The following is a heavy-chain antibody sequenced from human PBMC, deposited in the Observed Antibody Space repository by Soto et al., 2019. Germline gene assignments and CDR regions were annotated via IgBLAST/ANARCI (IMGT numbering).Heavy chain of an antibody. CDR3: ARDTLVGAMYNWFDP. J-gene: IGHJ5*02. D-gene: IGHD1-26*01. V-gene: IGHV3-30-3*01. Sequence: GGSLRLSCAVSGFTFSSYAMHWVRQAPGKGLEWVAVISYDGSNKYYADSVKGRFTISRDNSKNTLYLQMNSLRAEDTAVYYCARDTLVGAMYNWFDPWGQGTLVTVSS. CDR1: GFTFSSYA. CDR2: ISYDGSNK.